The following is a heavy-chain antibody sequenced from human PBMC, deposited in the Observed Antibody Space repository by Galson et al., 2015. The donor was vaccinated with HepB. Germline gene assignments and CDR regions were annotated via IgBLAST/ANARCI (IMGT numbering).Heavy chain of an antibody. CDR2: ISGSSDHI. V-gene: IGHV3-21*01. CDR3: ARGYSAPHVDSSGYYTVFDF. D-gene: IGHD3-22*01. J-gene: IGHJ4*02. CDR1: GFPFSIYT. Sequence: SLRLSCAGSGFPFSIYTINWVRQAPGKGLEWVSSISGSSDHIFYGDSVKGRFTISRDNANNSLHLQMDSLRAEDTAMYFCARGYSAPHVDSSGYYTVFDFWGQGTLVTVSS.